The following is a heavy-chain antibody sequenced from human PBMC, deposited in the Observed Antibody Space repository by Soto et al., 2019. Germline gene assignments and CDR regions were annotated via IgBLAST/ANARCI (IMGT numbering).Heavy chain of an antibody. CDR1: GGSISSGGYY. Sequence: PSETLSLTCTVSGGSISSGGYYWSWIRQHPGKGLEWIGYIYYSGSTYYNPSLKSRVTISVDTSKNQFSLKLSSVTDADTAVYYCARARGDYDSRHSIRFDPWGQGTLVTVSS. J-gene: IGHJ5*02. CDR2: IYYSGST. D-gene: IGHD3-22*01. CDR3: ARARGDYDSRHSIRFDP. V-gene: IGHV4-31*03.